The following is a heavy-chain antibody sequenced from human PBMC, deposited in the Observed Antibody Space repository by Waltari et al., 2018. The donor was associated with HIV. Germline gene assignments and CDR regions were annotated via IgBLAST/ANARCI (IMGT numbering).Heavy chain of an antibody. Sequence: EVQLVESGGGLVHPGRSLRRSCAASGFTFDDYAIHWVRQPPGKGLEWVAGISWNSGSIGYEDSVKGRFTISRDNAKNSVYLEMNSLRTEDTALYYCAKGPFDYWGQGTLVTVSS. J-gene: IGHJ4*02. V-gene: IGHV3-9*01. CDR2: ISWNSGSI. CDR3: AKGPFDY. CDR1: GFTFDDYA.